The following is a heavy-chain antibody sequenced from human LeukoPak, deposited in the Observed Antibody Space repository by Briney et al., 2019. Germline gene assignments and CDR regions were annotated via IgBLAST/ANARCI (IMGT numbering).Heavy chain of an antibody. CDR2: IYSGGST. Sequence: GGSLRLSCAASGFTFSSYAMSWVRQAPGKGLEWVSVIYSGGSTYYADSVKSRFTISRDNSKNTLYLQMNSLRAEDTAVYYCARSMDSYGDYYDYWGQGTLVTVSS. CDR1: GFTFSSYA. CDR3: ARSMDSYGDYYDY. D-gene: IGHD4-17*01. J-gene: IGHJ4*02. V-gene: IGHV3-53*01.